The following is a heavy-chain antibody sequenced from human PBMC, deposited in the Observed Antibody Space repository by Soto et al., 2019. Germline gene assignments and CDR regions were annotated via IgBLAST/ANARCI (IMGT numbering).Heavy chain of an antibody. CDR3: ARHAVMVRGDNWFDP. D-gene: IGHD3-10*01. Sequence: PSETLSLTCTVSGGSISSYYWSWIRQPPGKGLEWIGYIYYSGSTNYNPSLKSRVTISVDTSKNQFSLKLSSVTATDTAVYYCARHAVMVRGDNWFDPWGQGTLVTVSS. J-gene: IGHJ5*02. CDR2: IYYSGST. V-gene: IGHV4-59*08. CDR1: GGSISSYY.